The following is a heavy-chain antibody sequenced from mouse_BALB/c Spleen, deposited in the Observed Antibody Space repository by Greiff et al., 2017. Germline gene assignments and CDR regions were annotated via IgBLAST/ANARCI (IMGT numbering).Heavy chain of an antibody. V-gene: IGHV10-1*02. D-gene: IGHD1-1*02. J-gene: IGHJ4*01. Sequence: EVKVVESGGGLVQPKGSLKLSCAASGFTFNTYAMNWVRQAPGKGLEWVARIRSKSNNYATYYADSVKDRFTISRDDSQSMLYLQMNNLKTEDTAMYYCVRHGYGGVYYAMDYWGQGTSVTVSS. CDR1: GFTFNTYA. CDR2: IRSKSNNYAT. CDR3: VRHGYGGVYYAMDY.